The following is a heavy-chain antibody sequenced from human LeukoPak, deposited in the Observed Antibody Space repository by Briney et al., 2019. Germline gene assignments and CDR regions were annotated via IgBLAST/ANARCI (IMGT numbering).Heavy chain of an antibody. CDR1: GYTFTSYD. Sequence: ASVKVSCKASGYTFTSYDINWVRQATGQGLEWMGWMNPNSGNTGYAQKFQGRVTMTRNTSISTAYMELSSLRSEDTAVYYCARLPPNPTTVLETLYYGSGSYYNKSDYWGQGTLVTVPS. D-gene: IGHD3-10*01. V-gene: IGHV1-8*01. J-gene: IGHJ4*02. CDR2: MNPNSGNT. CDR3: ARLPPNPTTVLETLYYGSGSYYNKSDY.